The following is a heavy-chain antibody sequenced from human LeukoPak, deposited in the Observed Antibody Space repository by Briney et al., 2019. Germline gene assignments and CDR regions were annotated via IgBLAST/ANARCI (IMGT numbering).Heavy chain of an antibody. CDR3: ASGDYGAGSPVMRY. CDR1: GGSISSSNW. V-gene: IGHV4-4*02. D-gene: IGHD3-10*01. Sequence: KSSETLSLTCAVSGGSISSSNWWSWVRPPPGKGLEWIGEIYHSGSTNYNPSLKSRVTISVDKSKNQFSLKLSSVAAADTAVYYCASGDYGAGSPVMRYWGHGTLVIVSS. J-gene: IGHJ4*01. CDR2: IYHSGST.